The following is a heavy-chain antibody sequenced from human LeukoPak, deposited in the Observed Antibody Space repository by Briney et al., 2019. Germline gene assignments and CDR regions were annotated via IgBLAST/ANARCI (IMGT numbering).Heavy chain of an antibody. V-gene: IGHV1-18*01. CDR2: ISGSTGDT. CDR1: GYSFVLYG. J-gene: IGHJ3*02. Sequence: ASVKVSCKASGYSFVLYGISWVRQAPGEGPEWMGWISGSTGDTNYAQKFQGRVTMTANTSTNTASMELRSLRSDDTAVYYCARPANLYYASDAFDIWGQGTMVTVSS. CDR3: ARPANLYYASDAFDI. D-gene: IGHD3-16*01.